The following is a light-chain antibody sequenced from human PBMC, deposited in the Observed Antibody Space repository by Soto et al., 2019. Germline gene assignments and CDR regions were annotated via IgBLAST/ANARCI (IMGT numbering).Light chain of an antibody. Sequence: EIVLTQSPGTLSLSPGERATLSCRASQSVDSSYLGWYQQKPGQAPRLLIHGASTRATGIPARFSGSGSGTEFTLTISSLQSEDFAVYSCQQYNNWPPWTFGQGTKVDIK. V-gene: IGKV3-15*01. CDR3: QQYNNWPPWT. CDR2: GAS. CDR1: QSVDSSY. J-gene: IGKJ1*01.